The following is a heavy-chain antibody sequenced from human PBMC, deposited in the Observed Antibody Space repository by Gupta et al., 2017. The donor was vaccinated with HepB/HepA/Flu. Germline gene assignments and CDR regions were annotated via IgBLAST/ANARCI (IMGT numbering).Heavy chain of an antibody. CDR1: GGSISHGGYY. CDR3: ARGVSYDSRTYYYYMDV. J-gene: IGHJ6*03. V-gene: IGHV4-31*01. CDR2: IHHSGST. Sequence: QVQLQESGPRLVKSSQTLSLTCTVSGGSISHGGYYWNWIRQPPGKGLEWIGYIHHSGSTYYNPSLKSPITISVETSKNQFSLKLSSVTAADTAVYYCARGVSYDSRTYYYYMDVWGKGTTVTVSS. D-gene: IGHD3-16*01.